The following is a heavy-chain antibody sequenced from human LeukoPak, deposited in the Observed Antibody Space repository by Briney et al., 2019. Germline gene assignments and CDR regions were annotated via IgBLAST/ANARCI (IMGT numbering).Heavy chain of an antibody. J-gene: IGHJ6*03. V-gene: IGHV4-4*02. CDR1: GGSISSSNW. CDR2: IYHSGST. D-gene: IGHD6-13*01. CDR3: AREVAAAGTWGFDYYYYMDV. Sequence: SETLSLTCAVSGGSISSSNWWSWVRQPPGKGLEWIGEIYHSGSTNYNPSLKSRVTISVDKSKNQFSLKLSSVTAADTAVYYCAREVAAAGTWGFDYYYYMDVWGKGTTVTVSS.